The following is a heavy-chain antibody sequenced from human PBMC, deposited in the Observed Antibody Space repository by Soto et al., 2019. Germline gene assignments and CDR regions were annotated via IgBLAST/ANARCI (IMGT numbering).Heavy chain of an antibody. V-gene: IGHV1-18*01. D-gene: IGHD3-16*01. Sequence: ASVKVSCKASGYTFTSYGISWVRQAPGQGLEWMGWISAYNGNTNYAQKLQGRVTMTTDTSTSTAYMELRSLSSVTAADTAVYYCAMTMGQPPDYWGQGTLVTVSS. CDR1: GYTFTSYG. J-gene: IGHJ4*02. CDR2: ISAYNGNT. CDR3: AMTMGQPPDY.